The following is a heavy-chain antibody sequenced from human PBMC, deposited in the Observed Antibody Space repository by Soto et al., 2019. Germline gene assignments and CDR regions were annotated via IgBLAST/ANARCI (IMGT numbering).Heavy chain of an antibody. D-gene: IGHD3-3*01. J-gene: IGHJ3*02. CDR3: ARGGGVGVAGSAAFDM. CDR1: GYPVTAYY. V-gene: IGHV1-2*02. Sequence: QLHLVQSGAVVKKPGASVTVSCSASGYPVTAYYMHWVRQAPGRGLEWMGGINPATGAAKYTQTYQGQDPIKKDTDPSKIFMELSGLTSEDPAVFSCARGGGVGVAGSAAFDMWGQGTLVTVSS. CDR2: INPATGAA.